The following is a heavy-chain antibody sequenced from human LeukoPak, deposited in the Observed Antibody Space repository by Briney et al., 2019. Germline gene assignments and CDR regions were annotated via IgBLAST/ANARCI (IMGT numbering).Heavy chain of an antibody. J-gene: IGHJ4*02. CDR1: GFTFDDYA. CDR3: ARDLYDFWSGYYALDY. V-gene: IGHV3-9*01. CDR2: ISWNSGSI. Sequence: GGSLRLSCAASGFTFDDYAMHWVRQAPGKGLEWVSGISWNSGSIGYADSVKGRFTISRDNAKNSLYLQMNSLRAEDTAVYYCARDLYDFWSGYYALDYWGQGTLVTVSS. D-gene: IGHD3-3*01.